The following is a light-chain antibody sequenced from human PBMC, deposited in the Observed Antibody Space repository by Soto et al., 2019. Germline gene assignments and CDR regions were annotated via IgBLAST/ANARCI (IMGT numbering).Light chain of an antibody. V-gene: IGKV3-15*01. J-gene: IGKJ4*01. CDR1: QSVSSS. Sequence: EIVMTQSPATLSVSPGERAALSCRASQSVSSSLAWYQQKPGQAPRLLIYGASTRATGIPARFSGSGSGTEFTLTIGSLQSEDVAVYYCQQYNNWPLTFSGGTKVEIK. CDR2: GAS. CDR3: QQYNNWPLT.